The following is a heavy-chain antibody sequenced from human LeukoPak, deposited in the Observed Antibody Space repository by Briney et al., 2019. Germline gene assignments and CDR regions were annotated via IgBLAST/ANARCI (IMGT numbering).Heavy chain of an antibody. CDR1: GFTFSSYW. Sequence: GGSLRLSCAASGFTFSSYWMDWVRQAPGKGLEWVASINQDGSEKYYLDSVKGRFTISRDNAKNSLYLQMNSLRDEDTAVYSCARDGVRDGLYFDRWGQGTLVTVSS. J-gene: IGHJ4*02. CDR2: INQDGSEK. V-gene: IGHV3-7*01. D-gene: IGHD5-24*01. CDR3: ARDGVRDGLYFDR.